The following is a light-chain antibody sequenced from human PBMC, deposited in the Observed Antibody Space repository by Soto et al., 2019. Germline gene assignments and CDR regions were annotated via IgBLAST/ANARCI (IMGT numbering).Light chain of an antibody. CDR1: QGISSN. CDR2: AAS. Sequence: DILLTQSPCTLSASVGERATITCRASQGISSNLAWYQQKPGKAPKLLIYAASTLPSGVPSRFSGSGSGTEFTLTISSLQPEDFATYYCQQHNSYPRFTFGQGTKLEIK. CDR3: QQHNSYPRFT. J-gene: IGKJ2*01. V-gene: IGKV1-9*01.